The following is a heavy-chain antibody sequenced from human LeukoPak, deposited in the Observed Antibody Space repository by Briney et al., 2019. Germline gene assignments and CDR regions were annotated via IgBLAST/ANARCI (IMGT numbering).Heavy chain of an antibody. Sequence: GGSLSLSCAASGFTFSSYGMHWVRPAPGEGLEWVAFIRDDGSNNYYADSGKCRFTISRDNSKLTLYLQRNSLRAEDTSVYSCAKDQWLVLDYWGQGTLVTVSS. CDR2: IRDDGSNN. J-gene: IGHJ4*02. V-gene: IGHV3-30*02. D-gene: IGHD6-19*01. CDR1: GFTFSSYG. CDR3: AKDQWLVLDY.